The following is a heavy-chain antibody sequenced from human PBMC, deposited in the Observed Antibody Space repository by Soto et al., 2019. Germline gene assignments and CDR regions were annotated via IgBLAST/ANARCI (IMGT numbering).Heavy chain of an antibody. CDR1: GYTFTGYY. Sequence: GASVKVSCKASGYTFTGYYMHWVRQAPGQGLKWMGWINAYNGNTNYAQKFQGRVTMTTDTSTSTAYMELRSLRSDDTAVYYCARDLQRYCSGGSCLVDFDYWGQGTLVTVSS. CDR2: INAYNGNT. CDR3: ARDLQRYCSGGSCLVDFDY. J-gene: IGHJ4*02. V-gene: IGHV1-18*04. D-gene: IGHD2-15*01.